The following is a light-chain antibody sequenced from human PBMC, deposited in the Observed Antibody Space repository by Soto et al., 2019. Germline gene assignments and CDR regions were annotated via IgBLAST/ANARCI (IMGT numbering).Light chain of an antibody. CDR1: QTIDNN. CDR2: GAS. CDR3: QQYNNWPLLT. J-gene: IGKJ4*01. Sequence: EIVMTQSPATLSVSPGDRVTLSCRASQTIDNNLAWYQQRPGQPPRLLIYGASTRANGIPARFSGSGSGTEFTLTISSLQSEDFAVYCCQQYNNWPLLTFGGGTKVEIK. V-gene: IGKV3D-15*01.